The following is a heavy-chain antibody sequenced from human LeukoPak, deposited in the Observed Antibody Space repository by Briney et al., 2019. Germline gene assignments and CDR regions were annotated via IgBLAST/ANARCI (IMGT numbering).Heavy chain of an antibody. CDR2: VNPNSGDT. CDR1: GYTFTDYY. CDR3: ATDTGFSGSTVTTGY. Sequence: ASVRVSCKASGYTFTDYYMHWVRQAPGQGLQWMGWVNPNSGDTNYAQKFQGRVTMTEDTSTDTAYMELSSLRSEDTAVYYCATDTGFSGSTVTTGYWGQGTLVTVSS. J-gene: IGHJ4*02. V-gene: IGHV1-2*02. D-gene: IGHD4-11*01.